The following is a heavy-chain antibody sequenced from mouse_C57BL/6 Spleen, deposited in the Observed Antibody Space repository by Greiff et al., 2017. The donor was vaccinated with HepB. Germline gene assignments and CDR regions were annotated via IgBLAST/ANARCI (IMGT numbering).Heavy chain of an antibody. D-gene: IGHD2-3*01. Sequence: EVQGVESGGGLVQPKGSLKLSCAASGFTFNTYAMHWVRQAPGKGLEWVARIRSNSSNYATYYAESVKDRFTISRDDSQSMLYLQMNNLKTEDTAMYYWVRDGLLSYDGYFYFDDWGQGTTLTVSS. CDR2: IRSNSSNYAT. CDR3: VRDGLLSYDGYFYFDD. J-gene: IGHJ2*01. V-gene: IGHV10-3*01. CDR1: GFTFNTYA.